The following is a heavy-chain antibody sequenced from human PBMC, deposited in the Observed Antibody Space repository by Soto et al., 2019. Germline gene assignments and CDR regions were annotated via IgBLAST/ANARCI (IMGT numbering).Heavy chain of an antibody. CDR3: ARGYCSSTSCPDAFDI. CDR2: IIPIFSTA. J-gene: IGHJ3*02. Sequence: QVQLVQSGAEVKKPGSSVKVSCKASGGTFSSYAISWVRQAPGQGLEWMGGIIPIFSTANYAQKFQGRVTITADESTSTAYMELSSLRSEDTAVYYCARGYCSSTSCPDAFDIWGQGTMVTVSS. D-gene: IGHD2-2*01. V-gene: IGHV1-69*01. CDR1: GGTFSSYA.